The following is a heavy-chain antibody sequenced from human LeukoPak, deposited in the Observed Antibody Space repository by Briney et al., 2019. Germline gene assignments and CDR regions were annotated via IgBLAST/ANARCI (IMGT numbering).Heavy chain of an antibody. J-gene: IGHJ4*02. D-gene: IGHD2-21*01. CDR3: TRDPDYGDPD. V-gene: IGHV3-11*01. CDR1: GFSFSDHY. Sequence: GESLRLSCTASGFSFSDHYMTWMRHAPGKGLEWISYITSSGRSTDYTNSVKGRFIISRDNAMNSLFLQMSSLRVDDTAVYYCTRDPDYGDPDWGQGTLVTVSP. CDR2: ITSSGRST.